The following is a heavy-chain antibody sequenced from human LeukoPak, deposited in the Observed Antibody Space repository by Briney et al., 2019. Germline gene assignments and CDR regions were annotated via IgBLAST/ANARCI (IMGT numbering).Heavy chain of an antibody. CDR1: GFTFSRYN. V-gene: IGHV3-48*04. J-gene: IGHJ6*02. Sequence: GRSLRLSCAASGFTFSRYNMNWVRQAPGKGLEWVSYISSSSDTIYYADSVKGRFTISRDNAKNSLYLQMNSLRAEDTAVYYCASEGMDVWGQGTTVTVSS. CDR2: ISSSSDTI. CDR3: ASEGMDV.